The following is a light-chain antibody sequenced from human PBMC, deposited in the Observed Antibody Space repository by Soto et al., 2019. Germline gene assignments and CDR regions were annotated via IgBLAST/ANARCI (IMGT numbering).Light chain of an antibody. V-gene: IGKV3-20*01. CDR3: QHYHGWPIT. J-gene: IGKJ5*01. CDR1: QSVSNNY. Sequence: EIVLTQSPGTLSLSPVERATLPCRASQSVSNNYLAWYQQKPGQAPRLLIYGASNRATGIPDRFSGSGSGTEFTLTISSLQSEDFAVYYCQHYHGWPITFGQGTRLEIK. CDR2: GAS.